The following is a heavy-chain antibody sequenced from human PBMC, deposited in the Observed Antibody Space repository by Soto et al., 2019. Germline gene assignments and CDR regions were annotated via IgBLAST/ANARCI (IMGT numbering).Heavy chain of an antibody. J-gene: IGHJ4*02. CDR1: GGSISSGGYY. CDR3: ASGPTYYYGSGSYYNYYYFDY. Sequence: QVQLQESGPGLVKPSQTLSLTCTVSGGSISSGGYYWSWIRQHPGKGLEWIGYIYYSGSTYYNPSLKSRVTISVDTSKNQFSLKLSSVTAADTAVYYCASGPTYYYGSGSYYNYYYFDYWGQGTLVTVSS. CDR2: IYYSGST. V-gene: IGHV4-31*03. D-gene: IGHD3-10*01.